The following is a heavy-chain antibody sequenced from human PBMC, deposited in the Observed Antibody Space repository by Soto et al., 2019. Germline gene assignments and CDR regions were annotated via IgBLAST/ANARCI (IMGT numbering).Heavy chain of an antibody. Sequence: QVQLQESGPGLVKPSETLSLSCTVSNGSISNYYGSWIRQPPGKGMEWIGYVHHSWGSFYNPSLQSRVAITLDTSKSQFSLKLTSVTATDTAVYYCARQGFGALHGLVAVWGQGITVTVSS. CDR1: NGSISNYY. J-gene: IGHJ6*02. CDR2: VHHSWGS. D-gene: IGHD3-10*01. V-gene: IGHV4-59*08. CDR3: ARQGFGALHGLVAV.